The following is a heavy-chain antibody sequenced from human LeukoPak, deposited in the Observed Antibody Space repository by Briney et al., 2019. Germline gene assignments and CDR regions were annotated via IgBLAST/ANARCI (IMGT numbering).Heavy chain of an antibody. J-gene: IGHJ4*02. Sequence: PSETLSLTCAVYGGSFSGYYWSWIRQPPGKGLEWIGEINHSGSTNYNPSLKSRVTISVDTSKNQFSLKLSSVTAADTAVYYCASELDGESTIWTPANYGYWGQGTLVTVSS. CDR1: GGSFSGYY. CDR3: ASELDGESTIWTPANYGY. D-gene: IGHD3-10*01. V-gene: IGHV4-34*01. CDR2: INHSGST.